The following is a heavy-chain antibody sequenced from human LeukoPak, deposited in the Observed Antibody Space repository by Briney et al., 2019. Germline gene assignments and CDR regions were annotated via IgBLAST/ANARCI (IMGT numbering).Heavy chain of an antibody. CDR1: GGSISSGGYY. V-gene: IGHV4-31*03. D-gene: IGHD2-2*02. CDR3: ARAYPTSPHTPLPTDAFDI. Sequence: SETLSLTCTVSGGSISSGGYYWSWIRQHPGEGLEWIGYIYYSGSTHYNPSLKSRVTISVDTSKNQFSLKLSSVTAADTAVYYCARAYPTSPHTPLPTDAFDIWGQGTMVTVSS. CDR2: IYYSGST. J-gene: IGHJ3*02.